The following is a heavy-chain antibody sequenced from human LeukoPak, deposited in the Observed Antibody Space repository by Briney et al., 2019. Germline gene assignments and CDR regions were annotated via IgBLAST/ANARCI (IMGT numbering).Heavy chain of an antibody. V-gene: IGHV3-33*01. CDR1: GFTFSSYG. D-gene: IGHD1-26*01. Sequence: GGSLRLSCAASGFTFSSYGMHWVRQAPGKGLEWVAVIWYDGSNKYYADSVKGRFTISRDNSKNTLYLQMNSLRAEDTAVYYCATRSYYYYYGMDVWGQGTTVTVSS. J-gene: IGHJ6*02. CDR2: IWYDGSNK. CDR3: ATRSYYYYYGMDV.